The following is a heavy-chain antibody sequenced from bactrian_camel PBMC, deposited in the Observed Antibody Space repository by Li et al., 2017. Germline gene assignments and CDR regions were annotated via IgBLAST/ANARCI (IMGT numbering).Heavy chain of an antibody. D-gene: IGHD3*01. CDR2: IDDTSTRT. Sequence: VQLVESGGGLVQPGGSLRILCVASGFVFRHYAMYWVRQAPGKEVEWVSSIDDTSTRTYYADSVQGRFTISRDNSKNTVYLQMNSLRPEDSAMYYCAATPGMGAINHVLESAGELYFQYWGQGTQVTVS. CDR3: AATPGMGAINHVLESAGELYFQY. V-gene: IGHV3S40*01. J-gene: IGHJ4*01. CDR1: GFVFRHYA.